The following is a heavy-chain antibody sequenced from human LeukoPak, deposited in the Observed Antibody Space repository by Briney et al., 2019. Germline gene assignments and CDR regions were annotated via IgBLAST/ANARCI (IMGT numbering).Heavy chain of an antibody. CDR3: AKVLRGYENYYYYGMDV. V-gene: IGHV3-23*01. J-gene: IGHJ6*02. CDR2: ISGSGGST. CDR1: GFTFSAYA. D-gene: IGHD2-2*01. Sequence: GGSLRLSCAASGFTFSAYAMSWVRQAPGKELEWVSGISGSGGSTYYADSVKGRFTISRDNSKNTLYLQMNSLRAGDTAVYYSAKVLRGYENYYYYGMDVWGQGTTVTVSS.